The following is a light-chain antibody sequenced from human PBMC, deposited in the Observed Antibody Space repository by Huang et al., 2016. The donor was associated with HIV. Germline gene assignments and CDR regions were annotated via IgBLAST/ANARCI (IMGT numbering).Light chain of an antibody. CDR1: QSVLYSSNNKNY. Sequence: DIVMIQSPDSLAVSLGERATINCKSSQSVLYSSNNKNYFAWYQQKPGQPPKLLIYWTSTRESGVPDRFSGSGSGTDFTLTISSLQAEDVAVYYCQQYYSTPRTFGQGTKVEIK. CDR2: WTS. J-gene: IGKJ1*01. CDR3: QQYYSTPRT. V-gene: IGKV4-1*01.